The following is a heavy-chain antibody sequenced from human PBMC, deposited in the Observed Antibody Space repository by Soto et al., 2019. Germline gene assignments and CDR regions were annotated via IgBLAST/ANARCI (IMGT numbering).Heavy chain of an antibody. CDR1: CGSISSSNW. D-gene: IGHD6-13*01. V-gene: IGHV4-4*02. CDR3: ARGVIAPAGTGSDYVDC. Sequence: SETLSLTCAVSCGSISSSNWWSWVRQPPGKGLEWIGEIYHSGRTHYNPSLTSRVTISVDTSKNQFSLKLSSVTAADTAVNYCARGVIAPAGTGSDYVDCWSQGTLVTVSS. CDR2: IYHSGRT. J-gene: IGHJ4*02.